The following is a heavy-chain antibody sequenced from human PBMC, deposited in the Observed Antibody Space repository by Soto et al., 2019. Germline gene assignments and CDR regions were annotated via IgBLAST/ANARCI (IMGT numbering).Heavy chain of an antibody. CDR2: IHHREST. V-gene: IGHV4-4*02. CDR3: GCRVEDISYDYYGMDV. D-gene: IGHD2-15*01. J-gene: IGHJ6*02. CDR1: GGSARSNNW. Sequence: LSLTCAVSGGSARSNNWWFWVRQPPGKGLEWIGEIHHRESTNLNPSLKSRVTISVDRSKNEFSLKVRSVTAADTAVYYCGCRVEDISYDYYGMDVWGQGTTVTVS.